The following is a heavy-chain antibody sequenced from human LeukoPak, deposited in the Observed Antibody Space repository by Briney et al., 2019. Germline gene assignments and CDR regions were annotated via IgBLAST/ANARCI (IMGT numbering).Heavy chain of an antibody. Sequence: SETLSLTCTVSGGSISSYYWSWIRQPPGKELEWIGYIYYSGSTNYNPSLKSRVTISVDTSKNQFSLKLSSVTAADTAVYYCAGESILLPPGAFDIWGQGTMVTVSS. CDR3: AGESILLPPGAFDI. CDR2: IYYSGST. V-gene: IGHV4-59*01. D-gene: IGHD3-10*01. J-gene: IGHJ3*02. CDR1: GGSISSYY.